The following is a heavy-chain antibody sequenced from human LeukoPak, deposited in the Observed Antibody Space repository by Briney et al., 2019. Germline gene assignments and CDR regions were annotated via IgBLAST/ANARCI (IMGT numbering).Heavy chain of an antibody. J-gene: IGHJ5*02. CDR2: FDPEDGET. V-gene: IGHV1-24*01. CDR1: GYTLTELS. D-gene: IGHD3-9*01. Sequence: GASVKVSCKVSGYTLTELSMHRVRQAPGKGLEWMGGFDPEDGETIYAQKFQGRVTMTEDTSTYTAYMELRSLRSEDTAVYYCATSTYYDILTGMKYNWFDPWGQGTLVTVSS. CDR3: ATSTYYDILTGMKYNWFDP.